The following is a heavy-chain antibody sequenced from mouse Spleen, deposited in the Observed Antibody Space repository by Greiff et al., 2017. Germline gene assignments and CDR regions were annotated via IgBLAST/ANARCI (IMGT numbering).Heavy chain of an antibody. D-gene: IGHD2-2*01. J-gene: IGHJ4*01. Sequence: VQLQQPGAELVRPGSSVKLSCKASGYTFTSYWMDWVKQRPGQGLEWIGNIYPSDSETHYNQKFKDKATLTVDKSSSTAYMQLSSLTSEDSAVYYCERRGNDDAMGYWGQRTSVTVSS. V-gene: IGHV1-61*01. CDR2: IYPSDSET. CDR1: GYTFTSYW. CDR3: ERRGNDDAMGY.